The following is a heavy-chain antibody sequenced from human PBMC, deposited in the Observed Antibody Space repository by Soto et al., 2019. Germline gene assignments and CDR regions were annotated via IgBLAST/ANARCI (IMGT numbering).Heavy chain of an antibody. J-gene: IGHJ6*02. CDR3: ARFVRSCSGTTCYTRADV. Sequence: ASETLSLTCAVSGDSVTSSNWWSWVRQPPGKGLEWIGEIYHSESTNYNPSLKSRVTMSVDTSKNQFSLKLRSVIVADTAVYHCARFVRSCSGTTCYTRADVWGQGTTVTVSS. CDR1: GDSVTSSNW. D-gene: IGHD2-2*02. CDR2: IYHSEST. V-gene: IGHV4-4*02.